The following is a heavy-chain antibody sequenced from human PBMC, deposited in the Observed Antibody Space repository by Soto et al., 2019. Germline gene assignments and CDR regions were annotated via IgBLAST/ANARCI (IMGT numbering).Heavy chain of an antibody. V-gene: IGHV3-23*01. Sequence: PXGAPKVSCSASGFTCSSYAMSWVRQAPWRGLDWVSVISGSGGSTYYADSVKGRFTISRDNSRNTLYLQMNSLRAEGTAVYYCAKCSPRYSSGLKAYYFHYWGQGTLVTVSS. CDR3: AKCSPRYSSGLKAYYFHY. J-gene: IGHJ4*02. CDR1: GFTCSSYA. CDR2: ISGSGGST. D-gene: IGHD6-19*01.